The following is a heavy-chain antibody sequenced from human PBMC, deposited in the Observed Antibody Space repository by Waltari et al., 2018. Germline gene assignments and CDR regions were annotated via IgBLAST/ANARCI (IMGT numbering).Heavy chain of an antibody. CDR1: GYSFTSYW. CDR2: LYPGDSDT. J-gene: IGHJ4*02. D-gene: IGHD6-6*01. V-gene: IGHV5-51*03. Sequence: EVQLVQSGAEVKKPGESLKISCKGSGYSFTSYWIGWVRQMPVKGLEWMGILYPGDSDTRYSPSCQGQVTISADKSISTAYLQWSSLKASDTAMYYCARSIAARHITFDYWGQGTLVTVSS. CDR3: ARSIAARHITFDY.